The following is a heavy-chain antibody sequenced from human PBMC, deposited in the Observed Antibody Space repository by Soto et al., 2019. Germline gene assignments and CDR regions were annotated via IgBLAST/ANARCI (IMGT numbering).Heavy chain of an antibody. D-gene: IGHD3-10*01. CDR1: GGTFSSYA. CDR2: IIPIFGTA. CDR3: ARVVTMVRGVRYYYYYGMDV. V-gene: IGHV1-69*06. Sequence: GASVKVSGKASGGTFSSYAISWVRQAPGQGPEWMGGIIPIFGTANYAQKFQGRVTITADKSTSTAYMELSSLRSEDTAVYYCARVVTMVRGVRYYYYYGMDVWGQGTTVTV. J-gene: IGHJ6*02.